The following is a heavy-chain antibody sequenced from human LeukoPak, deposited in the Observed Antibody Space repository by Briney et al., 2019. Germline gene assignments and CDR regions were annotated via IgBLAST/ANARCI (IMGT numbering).Heavy chain of an antibody. CDR1: GFTFSAFW. Sequence: GGSLRLSCAASGFTFSAFWMHWVRQAPGKGLVWVSHINSDDSRTTYADSVKGRFTISRDNSKNMLYLQMNSLRAEDTAVYYCAKWKYSNSGIDDYWGQGTLVTVSS. CDR3: AKWKYSNSGIDDY. J-gene: IGHJ4*02. CDR2: INSDDSRT. D-gene: IGHD6-6*01. V-gene: IGHV3-74*01.